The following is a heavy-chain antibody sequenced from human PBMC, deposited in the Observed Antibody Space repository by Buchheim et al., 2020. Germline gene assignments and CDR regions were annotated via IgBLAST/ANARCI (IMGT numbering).Heavy chain of an antibody. CDR3: ARDWDTVTTPYYYYGMDV. Sequence: EVQLVESGGGLVQPGGSLRLSCAASGFTFSSYWMSWVRQAPGKGLEWVANIKQDGSEKYYVDSVKGRFTISRDNAKNSLYLQMNSLRAEDTAVYYCARDWDTVTTPYYYYGMDVWGQGTT. CDR1: GFTFSSYW. J-gene: IGHJ6*02. D-gene: IGHD4-17*01. CDR2: IKQDGSEK. V-gene: IGHV3-7*01.